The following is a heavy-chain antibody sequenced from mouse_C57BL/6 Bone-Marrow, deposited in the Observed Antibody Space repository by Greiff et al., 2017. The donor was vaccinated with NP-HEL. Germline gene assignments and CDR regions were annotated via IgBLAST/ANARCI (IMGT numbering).Heavy chain of an antibody. Sequence: QVQLQQPGAELVKPGASVKLSCKASGYTFTSYWMHWVKQRPGQGLEWIGMIHPNSGSTNYNEKFKSKATLTVDKSSSTAYMQLSSLTSEDSAVYYCAREATDWYFDVWGTGTTVTVSS. V-gene: IGHV1-64*01. J-gene: IGHJ1*03. CDR1: GYTFTSYW. CDR3: AREATDWYFDV. D-gene: IGHD3-2*02. CDR2: IHPNSGST.